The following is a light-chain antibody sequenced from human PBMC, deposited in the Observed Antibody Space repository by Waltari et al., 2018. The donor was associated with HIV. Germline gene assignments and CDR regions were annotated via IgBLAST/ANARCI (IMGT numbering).Light chain of an antibody. CDR3: QQYNFWPPLT. CDR2: LAS. Sequence: EIVMTQSPVTLSVSPGDTVTLSCRASQSVNSNLAWYQQKPGQAPRLLIYLASNRAIGIPGRFSGSVYGTEFTLTVSSLQSEDFAVYYCQQYNFWPPLTFGGGTKVEIK. J-gene: IGKJ4*01. V-gene: IGKV3-15*01. CDR1: QSVNSN.